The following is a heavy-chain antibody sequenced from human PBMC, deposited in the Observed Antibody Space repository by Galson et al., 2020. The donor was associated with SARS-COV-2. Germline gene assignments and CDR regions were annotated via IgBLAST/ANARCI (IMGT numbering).Heavy chain of an antibody. CDR1: GDSISTYY. D-gene: IGHD3-16*01. CDR3: AKVGLGAFDI. Sequence: SETLSLTCTVSGDSISTYYWSWIRQLPVQGLEWIGYIYYSGTTNYNPSLKSRVTMSVDTSRQQFSLNLSSVTAADTGVYYCAKVGLGAFDIWGQGTVVTVSS. CDR2: IYYSGTT. J-gene: IGHJ3*02. V-gene: IGHV4-59*13.